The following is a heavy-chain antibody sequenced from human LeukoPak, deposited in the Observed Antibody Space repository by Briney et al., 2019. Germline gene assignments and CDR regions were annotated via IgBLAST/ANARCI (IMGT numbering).Heavy chain of an antibody. CDR3: ARDRAVAGLDY. D-gene: IGHD6-19*01. CDR2: IYYSGST. CDR1: GGSVSRYY. Sequence: SETLSLTCTVSGGSVSRYYWSWIRQPPGKGLEWIGYIYYSGSTNYNPSLKSRVTTSVDTSKNQFSLKLSSVTAADTAVYYCARDRAVAGLDYWGQGTLVTVAS. V-gene: IGHV4-59*02. J-gene: IGHJ4*02.